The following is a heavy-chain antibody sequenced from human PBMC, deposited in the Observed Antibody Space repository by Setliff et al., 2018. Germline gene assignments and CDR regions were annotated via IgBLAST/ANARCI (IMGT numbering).Heavy chain of an antibody. J-gene: IGHJ4*02. CDR2: ISSSSSYI. V-gene: IGHV3-21*01. D-gene: IGHD2-15*01. CDR3: ARAVTQIVVVVAATPVDY. CDR1: GFTFSSYS. Sequence: GSLRLSCAASGFTFSSYSMNWVRQAPGKGLEWVSSISSSSSYIYYADSVEGRFTISRDNAKNSLYLQMNSLRAEDTAVYYCARAVTQIVVVVAATPVDYWGQGTLVTVSS.